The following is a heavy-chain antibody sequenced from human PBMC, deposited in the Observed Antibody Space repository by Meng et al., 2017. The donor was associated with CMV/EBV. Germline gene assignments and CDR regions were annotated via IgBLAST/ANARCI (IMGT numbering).Heavy chain of an antibody. CDR2: LGGAGGIT. Sequence: GESLKISCVVSGFTLKTQMMTWVRQAPGKGLEWVAGLGGAGGITLYADSVKGRFTISRDKSKNTLYLEMNSLRADDTALYFCAKDPIAHAGSYFDSWGQGTLVTVPQ. V-gene: IGHV3-23*01. CDR3: AKDPIAHAGSYFDS. J-gene: IGHJ4*02. D-gene: IGHD2-15*01. CDR1: GFTLKTQM.